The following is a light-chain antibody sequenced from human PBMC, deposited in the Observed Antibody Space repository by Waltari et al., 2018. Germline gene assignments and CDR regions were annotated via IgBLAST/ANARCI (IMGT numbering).Light chain of an antibody. J-gene: IGKJ4*01. CDR3: QQSYSAPLA. Sequence: DTLMTQSPSSLSASVAHSVPIPCRASQAISTYVNWYQHTPGMAPKLLIFSSSTLHRGVSSRFSGSGSGTEFTLTISNLQPDDFATYYCQQSYSAPLAFGGGTKLDI. CDR1: QAISTY. V-gene: IGKV1-39*01. CDR2: SSS.